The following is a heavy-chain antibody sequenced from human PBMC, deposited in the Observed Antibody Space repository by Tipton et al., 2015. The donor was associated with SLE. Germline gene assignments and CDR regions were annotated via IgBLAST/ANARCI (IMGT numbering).Heavy chain of an antibody. CDR2: IYHSGST. D-gene: IGHD1-26*01. CDR1: GYSISSGYY. J-gene: IGHJ6*03. V-gene: IGHV4-38-2*02. CDR3: ARDLGRVLPMDV. Sequence: TLSLTCTVSGYSISSGYYWGWIRQPPGKGLEWIGSIYHSGSTYYNPSLKSRVTISVDTSKNQFSLKLSSVTAADTAVYYCARDLGRVLPMDVWGKGTTVTVSS.